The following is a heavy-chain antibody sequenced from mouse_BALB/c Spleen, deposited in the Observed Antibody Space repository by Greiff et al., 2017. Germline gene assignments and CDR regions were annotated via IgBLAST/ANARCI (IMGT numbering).Heavy chain of an antibody. V-gene: IGHV1-12*01. J-gene: IGHJ4*01. CDR3: ARWDGNYPYYAMDY. CDR1: GYTFTSYN. D-gene: IGHD2-1*01. CDR2: IYPGNGDT. Sequence: QVQLQQPGAELVKPGASVKMSCKASGYTFTSYNMHWVKQTPGQGLEWIGAIYPGNGDTSYNQKFKGKATLTADKSSSTAYMQLSSLTSEDSAVYYCARWDGNYPYYAMDYWGQGTSVTVSS.